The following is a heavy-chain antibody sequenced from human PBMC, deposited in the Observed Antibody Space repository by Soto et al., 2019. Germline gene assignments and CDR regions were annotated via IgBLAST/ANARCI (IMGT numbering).Heavy chain of an antibody. Sequence: GGSLRLSCAASGFSFRTYTMDWVRQAPGKGPEWISYISTTSFTIYYADSVKGRFTISRDNDRNSLYLEMNSLRDEDTAVYYCARDRRYDGTCYSASDSWGQGTLVTVSS. CDR2: ISTTSFTI. CDR3: ARDRRYDGTCYSASDS. CDR1: GFSFRTYT. D-gene: IGHD3-16*01. V-gene: IGHV3-48*02. J-gene: IGHJ5*01.